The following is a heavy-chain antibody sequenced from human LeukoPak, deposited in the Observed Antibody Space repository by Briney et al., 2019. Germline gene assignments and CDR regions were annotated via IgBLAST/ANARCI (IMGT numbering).Heavy chain of an antibody. J-gene: IGHJ3*02. V-gene: IGHV3-7*03. CDR3: ARPYNSSWFGAFDI. D-gene: IGHD6-13*01. CDR1: GFTFRSYW. CDR2: IKEDGSEK. Sequence: PGGSLRLSCAASGFTFRSYWMSWVRQAPGKGLEWVANIKEDGSEKYHVESVKGRFTISRDNAKNSLYLQMNSLRAEDTAMCYCARPYNSSWFGAFDIWGRGTMVIVSS.